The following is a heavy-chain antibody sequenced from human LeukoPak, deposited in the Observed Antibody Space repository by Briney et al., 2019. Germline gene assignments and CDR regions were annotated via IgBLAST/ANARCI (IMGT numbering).Heavy chain of an antibody. CDR1: GGTFSSYA. Sequence: ASVTVSFTASGGTFSSYAISWVRQAPGQGLEWMGGIIPIFGTANYAQKFQGRVTITTDESTSTAYMELRSLRSEDTAVYYCARMGTSYYYDSSGSYFDYWGQGTLVTVSS. J-gene: IGHJ4*02. CDR3: ARMGTSYYYDSSGSYFDY. V-gene: IGHV1-69*05. CDR2: IIPIFGTA. D-gene: IGHD3-22*01.